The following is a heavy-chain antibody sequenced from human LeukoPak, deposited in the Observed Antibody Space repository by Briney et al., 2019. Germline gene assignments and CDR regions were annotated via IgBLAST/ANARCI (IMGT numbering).Heavy chain of an antibody. J-gene: IGHJ4*02. D-gene: IGHD6-19*01. CDR3: ARWRAGIAVAVDY. CDR2: IWYDGSNK. V-gene: IGHV3-33*01. Sequence: GGSLRLSCAASGFTLSNYGIHWVRQAPGEGLEWVALIWYDGSNKFYADSVKGRFTISRDNSKNTLYLQMNSLRAEDTAVYYCARWRAGIAVAVDYWGQGTLVTVSS. CDR1: GFTLSNYG.